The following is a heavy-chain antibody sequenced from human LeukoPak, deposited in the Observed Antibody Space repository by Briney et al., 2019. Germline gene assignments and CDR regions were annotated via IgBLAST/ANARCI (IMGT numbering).Heavy chain of an antibody. J-gene: IGHJ6*02. V-gene: IGHV3-33*06. Sequence: GGSLRLSCAAAGFTFSGYAMNWVRQAPGKGLEWVAVIWYDGSNKYYADSVKGRFTISRDNSKNTLYLQMNSLRAEDTAVYYCAKDPTPGYSSGWYSYYGMDVWGQGTTVTVSS. CDR2: IWYDGSNK. CDR3: AKDPTPGYSSGWYSYYGMDV. CDR1: GFTFSGYA. D-gene: IGHD6-19*01.